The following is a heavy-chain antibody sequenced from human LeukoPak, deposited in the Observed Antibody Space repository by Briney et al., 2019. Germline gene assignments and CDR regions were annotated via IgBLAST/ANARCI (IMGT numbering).Heavy chain of an antibody. CDR3: ARDFSSRWQSGYVLFDY. CDR1: GYTFTSYG. CDR2: ISAYNGNT. V-gene: IGHV1-18*01. Sequence: ASVKVSCKASGYTFTSYGISWVRQAPGQGLEWMGWISAYNGNTNYAQMLQGRVTMTTDTSTSTAYMELRSLRSDDTAVYYCARDFSSRWQSGYVLFDYWGQGTLVTVSS. D-gene: IGHD6-13*01. J-gene: IGHJ4*02.